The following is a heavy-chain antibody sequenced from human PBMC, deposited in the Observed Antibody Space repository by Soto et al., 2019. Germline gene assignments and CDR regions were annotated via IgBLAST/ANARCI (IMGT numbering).Heavy chain of an antibody. CDR1: GGTFSSYA. J-gene: IGHJ3*02. Sequence: ASVKVSCKASGGTFSSYAISWVRQAPGQGLEWMGGIIPIFGTANYAQKFQGRVTITADESTSTAYMELSSLGSEDTAVYYCARGTDSSGTGAFDIWGQGTMVTVSS. CDR3: ARGTDSSGTGAFDI. D-gene: IGHD3-22*01. CDR2: IIPIFGTA. V-gene: IGHV1-69*13.